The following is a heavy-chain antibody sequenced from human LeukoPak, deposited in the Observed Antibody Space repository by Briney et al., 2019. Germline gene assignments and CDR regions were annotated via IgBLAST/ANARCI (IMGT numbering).Heavy chain of an antibody. J-gene: IGHJ5*02. CDR3: ARVSSMITFGGVIKWFDP. V-gene: IGHV1-3*01. Sequence: ASVKVSCKASGYTFTSYAMHWVRQAPGQRLEWMGWINAGNGNTKYSQKFQGRVTITRDTSASTAYMELSGLRSEDTAVYYCARVSSMITFGGVIKWFDPWGQGTLVTVSS. D-gene: IGHD3-16*01. CDR1: GYTFTSYA. CDR2: INAGNGNT.